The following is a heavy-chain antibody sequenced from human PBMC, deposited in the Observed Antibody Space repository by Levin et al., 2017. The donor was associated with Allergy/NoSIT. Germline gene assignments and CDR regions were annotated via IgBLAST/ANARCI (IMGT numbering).Heavy chain of an antibody. Sequence: PSETLSLTCTVSGASISSSHWSWIRQPAGKGLEWIGRIYTSGSTNYNPSLKSRVTMSVDTSKNQFSLKLSSVTAADTAMYYCARSRGPAAIYSYYYGLDVWGQGTTVTVSS. J-gene: IGHJ6*02. CDR2: IYTSGST. CDR3: ARSRGPAAIYSYYYGLDV. D-gene: IGHD2-2*01. V-gene: IGHV4-4*07. CDR1: GASISSSH.